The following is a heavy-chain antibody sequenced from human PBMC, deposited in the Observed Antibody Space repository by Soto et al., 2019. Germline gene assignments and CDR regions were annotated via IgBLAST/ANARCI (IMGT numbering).Heavy chain of an antibody. J-gene: IGHJ2*01. CDR3: AKPLGVYWYFDL. CDR1: GFTLRDYA. Sequence: GGSLRLSCAASGFTLRDYARTWVRQAPGKGLEWVSGLSGRGGNTYYADSVKGRFTISRANSENTLFLQMSSLRAEDTATYYCAKPLGVYWYFDLWGRGTPVTVSS. CDR2: LSGRGGNT. V-gene: IGHV3-23*01.